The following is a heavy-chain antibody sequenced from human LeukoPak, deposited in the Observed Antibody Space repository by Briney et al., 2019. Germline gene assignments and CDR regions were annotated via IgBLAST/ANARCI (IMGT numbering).Heavy chain of an antibody. CDR1: GGSISSYY. CDR2: IYTSGST. Sequence: SETLSLTCTVSGGSISSYYWSWIRQPAGKGLEWLGRIYTSGSTNYNPSLKSRATMSVDTSKNQFSLKLSSVTAADTAVYYCARDEPLIAAAGTGFDPWGQGTLVTVSS. V-gene: IGHV4-4*07. CDR3: ARDEPLIAAAGTGFDP. J-gene: IGHJ5*02. D-gene: IGHD6-13*01.